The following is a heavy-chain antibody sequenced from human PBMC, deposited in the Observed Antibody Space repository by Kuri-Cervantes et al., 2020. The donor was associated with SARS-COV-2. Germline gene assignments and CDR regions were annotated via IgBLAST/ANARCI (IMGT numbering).Heavy chain of an antibody. CDR1: GFTFSSYA. J-gene: IGHJ2*01. CDR3: AXXQISYGGNXXSYWYFDL. V-gene: IGHV3-30-3*01. Sequence: GESLKISCAASGFTFSSYAMHWVRQAPGKGLEWVAVISYDGSNKYYADSVKGRFTISRDNSKNTLYPQMNSLRAEDTAVYYCAXXQISYGGNXXSYWYFDLWGRGTLVTVSS. CDR2: ISYDGSNK. D-gene: IGHD4-23*01.